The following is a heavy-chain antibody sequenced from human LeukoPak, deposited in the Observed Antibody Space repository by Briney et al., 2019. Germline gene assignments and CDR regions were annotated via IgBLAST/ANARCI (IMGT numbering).Heavy chain of an antibody. Sequence: ASVKVSCKASGYTFTGYYMHWVRQAPGQGLEWMGWINPNSGGTNYAQKFQGWVTMTRDTSISTAYMELSRLRSDDTAVYYCARGTPRIAAAGTRPKYFFDYWGQGTLVTVSS. V-gene: IGHV1-2*04. D-gene: IGHD6-13*01. CDR1: GYTFTGYY. CDR3: ARGTPRIAAAGTRPKYFFDY. J-gene: IGHJ4*02. CDR2: INPNSGGT.